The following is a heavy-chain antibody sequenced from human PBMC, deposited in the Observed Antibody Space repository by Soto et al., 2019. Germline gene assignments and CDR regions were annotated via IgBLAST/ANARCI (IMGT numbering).Heavy chain of an antibody. CDR1: GYTFTSYG. V-gene: IGHV1-18*01. J-gene: IGHJ5*02. CDR2: VSAYNGNT. D-gene: IGHD2-2*01. CDR3: AGQLIVPASTPVWWCDP. Sequence: QVQLVQSGAAVKKPGASVKVSCKASGYTFTSYGISWVRQAPGQGLERLGWVSAYNGNTNYAQKLQGRVTMTTDTSTSTAYMERRSLRSDDTAGYYGAGQLIVPASTPVWWCDPWGQGTLVSVSS.